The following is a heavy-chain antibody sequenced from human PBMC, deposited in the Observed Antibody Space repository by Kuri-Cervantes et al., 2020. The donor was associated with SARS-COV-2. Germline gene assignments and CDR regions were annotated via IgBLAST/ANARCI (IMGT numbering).Heavy chain of an antibody. Sequence: ESLKISCTVSGGPISSGSYYWSWIRQPAGKGLEWIGYIYTSGSTNYNPSLKSRVTISVGTSKNQFSLKLSSVTAADTAVYYCARDPNANHNNWFDPWGQGTLVTVSS. CDR3: ARDPNANHNNWFDP. CDR1: GGPISSGSYY. V-gene: IGHV4-61*10. D-gene: IGHD4/OR15-4a*01. CDR2: IYTSGST. J-gene: IGHJ5*02.